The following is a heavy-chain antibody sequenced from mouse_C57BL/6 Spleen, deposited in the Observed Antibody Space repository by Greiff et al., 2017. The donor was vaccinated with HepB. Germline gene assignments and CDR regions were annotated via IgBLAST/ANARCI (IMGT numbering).Heavy chain of an antibody. CDR1: GYTFTSYW. V-gene: IGHV1-52*01. Sequence: VQLQQPGAELVRPGSSVKLSCKASGYTFTSYWMHWVKQRPIQGLEWIGNIDPSDSETHYNQKFKDKATLTVDKSSSTAYMQLSSLTSEDSAVYYCARDGNYERFVYGGQGTLVTVSA. J-gene: IGHJ3*01. CDR3: ARDGNYERFVY. D-gene: IGHD2-1*01. CDR2: IDPSDSET.